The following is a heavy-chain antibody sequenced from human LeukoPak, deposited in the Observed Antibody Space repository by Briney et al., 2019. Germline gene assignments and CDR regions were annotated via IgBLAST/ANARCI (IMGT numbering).Heavy chain of an antibody. D-gene: IGHD2-15*01. Sequence: GRSLRLSCAASGFTFSSYGMHWVRQAPGKGLEWVAVISYDGSNKYYADSVKGRFTISRDNSKNTLYLQMNSLRAEDTAVYYRARVRVVDFDYWGQGTLVTVSS. V-gene: IGHV3-30*03. CDR2: ISYDGSNK. CDR1: GFTFSSYG. CDR3: ARVRVVDFDY. J-gene: IGHJ4*02.